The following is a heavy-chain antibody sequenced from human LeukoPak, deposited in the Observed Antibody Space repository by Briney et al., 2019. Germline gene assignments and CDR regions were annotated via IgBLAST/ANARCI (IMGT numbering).Heavy chain of an antibody. V-gene: IGHV1-2*02. D-gene: IGHD1-7*01. J-gene: IGHJ4*02. CDR1: GYTFTDYY. CDR2: INPNIGDT. CDR3: ARDRPSITGTTLDYFDY. Sequence: ASVKVSCKASGYTFTDYYIHWVRQAPGQGLEWMGWINPNIGDTNYAQKFQGRVTMTRDTSISTAYMELSRLRSDDTAVYYCARDRPSITGTTLDYFDYWGQGTLLTVSS.